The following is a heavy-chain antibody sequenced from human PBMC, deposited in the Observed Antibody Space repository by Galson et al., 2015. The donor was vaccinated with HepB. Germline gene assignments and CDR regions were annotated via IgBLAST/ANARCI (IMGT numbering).Heavy chain of an antibody. Sequence: SLRLSCAASGFTFTSYAMSWVRQAPGQGLEYVSDITGSSGSTYYADSVKGRFTISRDNSKNTLYLHMNSLRAEDTAVYYCARVEGPGWRQFTYWGQGTLVTVSS. CDR3: ARVEGPGWRQFTY. J-gene: IGHJ4*02. CDR2: ITGSSGST. V-gene: IGHV3-23*01. CDR1: GFTFTSYA. D-gene: IGHD6-19*01.